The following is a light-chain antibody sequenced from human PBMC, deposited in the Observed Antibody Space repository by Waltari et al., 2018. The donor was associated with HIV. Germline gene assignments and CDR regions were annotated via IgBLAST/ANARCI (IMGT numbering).Light chain of an antibody. CDR3: SSYTSSRSYV. CDR1: SSDVGGYNY. CDR2: AVS. Sequence: QSALTQPASVSGSPGQSITISCTGPSSDVGGYNYVPWYQQHPGKAPKLMIYAVSNRPSGVSNLFSGSKSGNTASLTISGLQAEDEADYYCSSYTSSRSYVFGTGTRVTV. J-gene: IGLJ1*01. V-gene: IGLV2-14*03.